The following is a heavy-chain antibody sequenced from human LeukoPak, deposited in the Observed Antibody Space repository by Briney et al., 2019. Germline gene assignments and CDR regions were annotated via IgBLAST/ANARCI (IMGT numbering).Heavy chain of an antibody. CDR2: IYSGGST. CDR3: ATALYCSSTNCYLDY. J-gene: IGHJ4*02. CDR1: GFTVSNNY. V-gene: IGHV3-53*01. Sequence: GGSLRLSCTASGFTVSNNYVNWVRQAPGKGLEWVSVIYSGGSTYYADSVKGRLTISRDNPKNTLYLQMNSLRAEDTAVYYCATALYCSSTNCYLDYWGQGTLVTVSS. D-gene: IGHD2-2*01.